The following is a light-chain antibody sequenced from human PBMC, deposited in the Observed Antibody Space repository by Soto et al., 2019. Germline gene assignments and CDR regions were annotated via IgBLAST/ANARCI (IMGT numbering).Light chain of an antibody. CDR3: QQSFHSPYT. CDR1: QNINKN. V-gene: IGKV1-39*01. J-gene: IGKJ2*01. CDR2: EAS. Sequence: IQMTQSPSSLSASVGDSVTISCRASQNINKNLNWYQQKSGKAPSLLMYEASTLQSGVPSRFSGSGSGTDFTLAITTLQPEDFAIYYCQQSFHSPYTFGQGTKLEI.